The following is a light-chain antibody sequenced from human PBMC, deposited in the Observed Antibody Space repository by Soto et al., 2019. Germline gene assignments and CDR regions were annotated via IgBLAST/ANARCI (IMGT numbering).Light chain of an antibody. CDR1: QSITSH. Sequence: DSQMTQSPSSLSASVGDRVTITCRASQSITSHLNWYQQKPRKAPKLLLYAASSLQSGVPSRFSGSGSGTDFTLTISSLQPEDFATYYCQQSYSTPRTFGQGTKVDIK. V-gene: IGKV1-39*01. CDR3: QQSYSTPRT. J-gene: IGKJ1*01. CDR2: AAS.